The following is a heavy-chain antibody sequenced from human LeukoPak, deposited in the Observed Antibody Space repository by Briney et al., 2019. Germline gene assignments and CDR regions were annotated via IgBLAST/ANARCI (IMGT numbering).Heavy chain of an antibody. CDR1: GFTFSSYA. V-gene: IGHV3-23*01. Sequence: GGSLRLSCAASGFTFSSYAMSWVRQAAGKGLEWVSAISGSGGNTYYADSGKGRFTICRDNSKNTLYLQMNSLSAEDTAVYYCAKDQSSGWYGYSDYSGQGTLVTVSS. J-gene: IGHJ4*02. CDR3: AKDQSSGWYGYSDY. D-gene: IGHD6-19*01. CDR2: ISGSGGNT.